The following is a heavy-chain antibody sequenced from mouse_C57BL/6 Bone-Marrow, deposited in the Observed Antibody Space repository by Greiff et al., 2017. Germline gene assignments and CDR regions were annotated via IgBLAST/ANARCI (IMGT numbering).Heavy chain of an antibody. V-gene: IGHV1-18*01. CDR2: INPNNGGT. D-gene: IGHD2-4*01. J-gene: IGHJ3*01. CDR3: ARPYYDYGETWFAY. CDR1: GYTFTDYN. Sequence: VQLQQSGPELVKPGASVKIPCKASGYTFTDYNMDWVKQSPGKSLEWIGDINPNNGGTIYNQKFKGKATLTVDKSSSTAYMELRSLTSEDTAVSYCARPYYDYGETWFAYWGQGTPVTVSA.